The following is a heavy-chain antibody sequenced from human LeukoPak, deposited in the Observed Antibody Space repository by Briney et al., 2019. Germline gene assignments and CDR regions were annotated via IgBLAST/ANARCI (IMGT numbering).Heavy chain of an antibody. CDR3: AKEHDYGDYVPFDY. CDR1: GFTFSSYG. CDR2: ISGSGGST. D-gene: IGHD4-17*01. J-gene: IGHJ4*02. V-gene: IGHV3-23*01. Sequence: GGSLRLSCAASGFTFSSYGMHWVRQAPGKGLEWVSAISGSGGSTYYADSVKGRFTISRDNSKNTLYLQMNSLRAEDTAVYYCAKEHDYGDYVPFDYWGQGTLVTVSS.